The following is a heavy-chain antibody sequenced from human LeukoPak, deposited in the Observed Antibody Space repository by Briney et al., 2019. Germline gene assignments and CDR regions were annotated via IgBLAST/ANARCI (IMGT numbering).Heavy chain of an antibody. J-gene: IGHJ4*02. D-gene: IGHD3-22*01. V-gene: IGHV1-8*01. CDR1: GYTFTSYD. CDR2: INPNSGNT. Sequence: ASVKVSCKASGYTFTSYDINWVRQATGQGLEWMGWINPNSGNTDYAQKFQGRVTITRDTSISTAYMELSSLRAEDTAVYYCARDHYDSSGYNAYDYWGQGTLVTVSS. CDR3: ARDHYDSSGYNAYDY.